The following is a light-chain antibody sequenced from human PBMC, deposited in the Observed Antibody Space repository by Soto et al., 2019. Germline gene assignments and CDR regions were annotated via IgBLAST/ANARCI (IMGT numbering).Light chain of an antibody. CDR2: WAS. CDR1: QTVLHGSNY. J-gene: IGKJ1*01. Sequence: DIVMTQSPDSLAVSLGERATINCKSSQTVLHGSNYLAWYQQKPRQPPKLLIYWASTRESGVPDRFSGSGSATHFTLTISSLQAEDVAVYYGQQYYTTPVTFGQGTKVEIK. CDR3: QQYYTTPVT. V-gene: IGKV4-1*01.